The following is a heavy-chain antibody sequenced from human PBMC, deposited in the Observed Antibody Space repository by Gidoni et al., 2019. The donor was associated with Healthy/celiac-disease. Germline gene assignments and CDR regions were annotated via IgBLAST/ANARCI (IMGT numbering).Heavy chain of an antibody. J-gene: IGHJ2*01. CDR1: GGSISSSSYY. V-gene: IGHV4-39*01. D-gene: IGHD2-15*01. CDR2: IYYSGST. CDR3: ASEHCSGGSCYSRPWYFDL. Sequence: QLQLQESGPGLVQPSETLSLTCTVSGGSISSSSYYWGWIRQPPGKGLEGIGSIYYSGSTYYNPSLKRRVTISGDTSKNQFSLKLSSVTAADTAVYYCASEHCSGGSCYSRPWYFDLWGRGTLVTVSS.